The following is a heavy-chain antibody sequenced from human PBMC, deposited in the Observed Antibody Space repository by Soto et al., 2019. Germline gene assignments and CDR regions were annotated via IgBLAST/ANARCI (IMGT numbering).Heavy chain of an antibody. CDR1: GYTFTGYY. V-gene: IGHV1-2*02. CDR3: ARSHSAYHYHAMDA. CDR2: INPNSGGT. J-gene: IGHJ6*02. Sequence: ASVKVSCKASGYTFTGYYMHWVRQAPGQGLEWMGWINPNSGGTNYAQKFQGRVTMTRDTSINTAYLELSRLRPGDTAVFFCARSHSAYHYHAMDAWGQGTTVTVSS.